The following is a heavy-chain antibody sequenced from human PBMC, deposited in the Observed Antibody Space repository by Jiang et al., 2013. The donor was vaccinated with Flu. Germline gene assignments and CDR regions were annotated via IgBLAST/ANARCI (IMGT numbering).Heavy chain of an antibody. D-gene: IGHD3-22*01. J-gene: IGHJ4*02. V-gene: IGHV6-1*01. CDR1: GDSVSSNSAA. CDR3: ARGYYDSSGHYYFDY. Sequence: QTLSLTCAISGDSVSSNSAAWNWIRQSPSRGLEWLGRTYYRSKWINDYAVSVKSRISVNPDTSKNQFSLQLNSMTPEDTAVYYCARGYYDSSGHYYFDYWGQGTLVTVSS. CDR2: TYYRSKWIN.